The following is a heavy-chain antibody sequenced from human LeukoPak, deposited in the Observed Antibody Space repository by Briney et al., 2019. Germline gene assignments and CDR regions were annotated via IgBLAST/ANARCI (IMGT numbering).Heavy chain of an antibody. Sequence: GGSLRLSCAASGFTFSSYAMSWVRQAPGKGLEWVSAISGSGGSTYYADSVKGRFTISRDNSKNTLYLQMNSLRAEDTAVYYWAKGGRHGYGGGGYDYWGQGTLVTVSS. CDR2: ISGSGGST. D-gene: IGHD5-18*01. J-gene: IGHJ4*02. CDR3: AKGGRHGYGGGGYDY. CDR1: GFTFSSYA. V-gene: IGHV3-23*01.